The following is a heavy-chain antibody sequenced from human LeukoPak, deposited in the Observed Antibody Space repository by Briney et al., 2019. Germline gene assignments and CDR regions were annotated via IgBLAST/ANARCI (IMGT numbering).Heavy chain of an antibody. CDR1: GFAFSYYG. Sequence: PGRSLRLSCAASGFAFSYYGMHWVRHAPGKGLEWVAVISHDGSNIHYGDSVKGRFTISRDNSKNTVYLQMNSLRAEDTAIYYCAEDPYRVVVATGNYLDPWGQGTLVTVSS. D-gene: IGHD2-15*01. V-gene: IGHV3-30*18. CDR3: AEDPYRVVVATGNYLDP. CDR2: ISHDGSNI. J-gene: IGHJ5*02.